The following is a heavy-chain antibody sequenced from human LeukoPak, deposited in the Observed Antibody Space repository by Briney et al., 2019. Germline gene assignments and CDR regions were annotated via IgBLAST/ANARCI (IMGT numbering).Heavy chain of an antibody. Sequence: GGSLRLSCAASGFTVSSNYMSWVRQAPGKGLEWVANINLDGSERFYVDFAKGRFTISRDNADNSMYLQMNSLRAEDTAVYYCGRVIAGAIDYWGQGTLVTVSS. D-gene: IGHD6-13*01. J-gene: IGHJ4*02. CDR1: GFTVSSNY. V-gene: IGHV3-7*01. CDR2: INLDGSER. CDR3: GRVIAGAIDY.